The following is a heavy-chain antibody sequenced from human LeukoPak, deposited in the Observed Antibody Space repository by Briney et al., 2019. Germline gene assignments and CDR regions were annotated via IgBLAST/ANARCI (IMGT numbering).Heavy chain of an antibody. CDR2: ISSSSSYI. J-gene: IGHJ4*02. V-gene: IGHV3-21*01. Sequence: GGSLRLSCAASGFTFSSYSMNWVRQAPGKGLEWVSSISSSSSYIYYADSMKGRFTISRDNSKNTLYLQMNSLRAEDTAVYYCARDCTNGVCYGTDFDYWGQGTLVTVSS. D-gene: IGHD2-8*01. CDR3: ARDCTNGVCYGTDFDY. CDR1: GFTFSSYS.